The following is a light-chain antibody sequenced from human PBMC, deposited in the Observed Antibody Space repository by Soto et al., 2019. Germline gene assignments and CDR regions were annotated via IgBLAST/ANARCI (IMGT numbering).Light chain of an antibody. CDR2: GAS. V-gene: IGKV3-15*01. Sequence: EIVMTQSPATLSVSPGESATLSCRASHSVSSRLAWYQQKPGQAPRLLIYGASTRATGLPARFSGSGSGTEVTLTISSLQSEDFAVFYCQHYTNLPLTFGGGIKVEIK. J-gene: IGKJ4*01. CDR1: HSVSSR. CDR3: QHYTNLPLT.